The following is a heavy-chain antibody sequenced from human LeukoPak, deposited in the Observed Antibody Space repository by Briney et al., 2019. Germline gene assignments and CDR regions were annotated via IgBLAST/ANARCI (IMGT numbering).Heavy chain of an antibody. J-gene: IGHJ5*02. CDR1: GCTFTGYY. CDR2: INPNRGGT. D-gene: IGHD5-24*01. V-gene: IGHV1-2*02. CDR3: ARASARERWLQLWWFDP. Sequence: GASVKVSCKASGCTFTGYYMDWVRQARGQGRDWMGWINPNRGGTKYVRKFQGRGIMTRDTSSSTAYMELRSLRSDDTAVYYCARASARERWLQLWWFDPWGQGTLVTVSS.